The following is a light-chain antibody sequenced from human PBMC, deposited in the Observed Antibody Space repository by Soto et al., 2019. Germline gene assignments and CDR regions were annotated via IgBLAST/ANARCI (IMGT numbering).Light chain of an antibody. CDR3: TAWDDTLSGVV. CDR2: SDN. CDR1: TSNIGSHH. J-gene: IGLJ2*01. Sequence: QSVLTQPPSASGTPWQTVTISCSGSTSNIGSHHVNWYQHLPGTAPKLLMYSDNQRPSGVPDRFSGSKSGTSASLAIGGLQSDDETDYYCTAWDDTLSGVVFGGGTKLTVL. V-gene: IGLV1-44*01.